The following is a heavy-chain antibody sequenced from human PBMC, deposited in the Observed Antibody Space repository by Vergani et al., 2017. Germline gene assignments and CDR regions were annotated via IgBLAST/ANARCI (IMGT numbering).Heavy chain of an antibody. CDR2: IYYRGST. D-gene: IGHD3-9*01. Sequence: QVQLQESGPGLVKPSQTLSLTCTVSGGSISSGDYYWSWIRQPPGKGLEWIGYIYYRGSTYYNPSLKSRLTISVDTYKNQFSLKLSSVTAAYTAVYYCASELRYFAWSSSGAFDIWGQGTMLTVSS. V-gene: IGHV4-30-4*01. CDR1: GGSISSGDYY. J-gene: IGHJ3*02. CDR3: ASELRYFAWSSSGAFDI.